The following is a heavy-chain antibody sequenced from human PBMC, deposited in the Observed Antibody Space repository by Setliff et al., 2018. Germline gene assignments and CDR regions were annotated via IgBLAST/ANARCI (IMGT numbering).Heavy chain of an antibody. Sequence: SETLSLTCAVSGYSISSGYYWGWIRQPPGKGLEWIGYIYYSGSTNYNPSLKSRVTISVDTSKNQFSLKLSSVTAADTAVYYCARVSQYSSGWYYYYYYGMDVWGQGTTVTVSS. CDR1: GYSISSGYY. V-gene: IGHV4-38-2*01. CDR2: IYYSGST. J-gene: IGHJ6*02. D-gene: IGHD6-19*01. CDR3: ARVSQYSSGWYYYYYYGMDV.